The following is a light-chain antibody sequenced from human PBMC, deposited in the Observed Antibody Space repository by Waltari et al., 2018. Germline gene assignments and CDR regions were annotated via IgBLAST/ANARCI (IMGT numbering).Light chain of an antibody. CDR1: QGVVGF. J-gene: IGKJ4*01. Sequence: AIQLTQSPSSLSASVGDRVTITCRASQGVVGFLAWYQQKPGIAPKLLIHDASTLESGVPSRFSGSGSGTYFTLTISSLQPEDFATYYCQQFSSYPLTFGGGTKVQIK. V-gene: IGKV1-13*02. CDR3: QQFSSYPLT. CDR2: DAS.